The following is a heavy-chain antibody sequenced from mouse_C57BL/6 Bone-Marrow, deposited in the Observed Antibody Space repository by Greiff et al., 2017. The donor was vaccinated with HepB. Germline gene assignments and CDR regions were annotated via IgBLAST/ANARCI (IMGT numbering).Heavy chain of an antibody. Sequence: EVKVVESGGGLVQPGGSLKLSCAASGFTFSDYYMYWVRQTPEKRLEWVAYISNGGGSTYYPDTVKGRFTISRDNAKNTLYLQMSRLKSEDTAMYYCARHAFYYGNSYAMDYWGQGTSVTVSS. CDR3: ARHAFYYGNSYAMDY. CDR2: ISNGGGST. J-gene: IGHJ4*01. D-gene: IGHD2-1*01. V-gene: IGHV5-12*01. CDR1: GFTFSDYY.